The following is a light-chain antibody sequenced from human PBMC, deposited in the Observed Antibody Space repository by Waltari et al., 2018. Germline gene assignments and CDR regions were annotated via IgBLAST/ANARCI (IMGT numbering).Light chain of an antibody. CDR1: SSDVGAYIY. CDR3: SSFTTTNSWL. V-gene: IGLV2-14*01. Sequence: QSALTQPASVSGSPGQSITISCSRSSSDVGAYIYVSWYHQHPGKAPKRSISEVSNRPSGVSNRFPGSKSGNTASLTISGLQAEDEADYYCSSFTTTNSWLFGGGTKVTVL. CDR2: EVS. J-gene: IGLJ3*02.